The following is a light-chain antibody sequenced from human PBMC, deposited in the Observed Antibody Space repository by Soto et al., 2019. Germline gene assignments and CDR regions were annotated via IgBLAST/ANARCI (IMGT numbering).Light chain of an antibody. CDR2: LEGSGSY. Sequence: QLVLTQSSSASASLGSSVKLTCTLSSGHSGYIIAWHQQQPGKAPRYLMKLEGSGSYNKGSGVPDRFSGSSSGADRYLTIANLQFEDEADYYCENWDSNTHTVFGGGTKLTVL. CDR1: SGHSGYI. CDR3: ENWDSNTHTV. J-gene: IGLJ3*02. V-gene: IGLV4-60*02.